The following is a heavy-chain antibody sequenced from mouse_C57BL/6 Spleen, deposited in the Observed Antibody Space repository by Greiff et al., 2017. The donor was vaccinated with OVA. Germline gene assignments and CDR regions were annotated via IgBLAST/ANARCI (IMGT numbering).Heavy chain of an antibody. CDR1: GYTFTSYG. CDR2: IYPRSGNT. J-gene: IGHJ2*01. D-gene: IGHD1-1*01. Sequence: QVQLQQSGAELARPGASVKLSCKASGYTFTSYGISWVKQRTGQGLEWIGEIYPRSGNTYYNEKFKGKATLTADKSSSTAYMELRSLTSEDAAVYFCARSDPYYGRDYWGQGTTLTVSS. V-gene: IGHV1-81*01. CDR3: ARSDPYYGRDY.